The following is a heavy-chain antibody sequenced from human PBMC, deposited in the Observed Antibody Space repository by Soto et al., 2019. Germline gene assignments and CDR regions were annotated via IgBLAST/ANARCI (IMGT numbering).Heavy chain of an antibody. J-gene: IGHJ5*02. CDR2: IYYSGST. V-gene: IGHV4-61*01. D-gene: IGHD2-2*02. CDR3: ARALVVPAAIPRMRFDP. CDR1: GGSVSSGSYY. Sequence: SETLSLTCTVSGGSVSSGSYYWSWIRQPPGKGLEWIGYIYYSGSTNYNPSLKSRVTISVDTSKNQFSLKLSSVTAADTAVYYCARALVVPAAIPRMRFDPWGQGTLVTVS.